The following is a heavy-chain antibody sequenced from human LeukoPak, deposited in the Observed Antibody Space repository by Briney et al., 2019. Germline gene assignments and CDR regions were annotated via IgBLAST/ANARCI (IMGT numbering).Heavy chain of an antibody. D-gene: IGHD6-19*01. CDR2: FDPEDGET. J-gene: IGHJ5*02. CDR1: GYTLTELS. CDR3: ATARSIAVAGSGRWFDP. V-gene: IGHV1-24*01. Sequence: ASVKVSCKGSGYTLTELSMHWGRQAPGKGVEWRGGFDPEDGETNNAQKIQGRATMTEDTSTDTAYMELSSLRSEDTAVYYCATARSIAVAGSGRWFDPWGQGTLVTVSS.